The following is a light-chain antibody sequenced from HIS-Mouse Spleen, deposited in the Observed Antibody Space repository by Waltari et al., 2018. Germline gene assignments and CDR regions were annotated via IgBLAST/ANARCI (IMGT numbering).Light chain of an antibody. J-gene: IGLJ3*02. V-gene: IGLV2-11*01. CDR1: ISDVGRYNY. Sequence: QSALTQPRSVSGSPGQSGTISCTGTISDVGRYNYVSWYQQHPGKAPKPMIYDVSKRPSGVPDRFSGSKSGNTASLTISGLQAEDEADYYCCSYAGSYTWVFGGGTKLTVL. CDR2: DVS. CDR3: CSYAGSYTWV.